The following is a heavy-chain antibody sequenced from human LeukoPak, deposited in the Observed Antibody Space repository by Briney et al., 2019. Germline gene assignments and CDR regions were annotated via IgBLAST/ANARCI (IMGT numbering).Heavy chain of an antibody. CDR3: ARGGLTMVQGMDV. V-gene: IGHV3-30-3*01. J-gene: IGHJ6*02. CDR1: GFTFSSYA. D-gene: IGHD3-10*01. CDR2: ISYDGSNK. Sequence: PGRSLRLSCAASGFTFSSYAMHCARQAPGKELEREAVISYDGSNKYYADYVKGRFTIPRDNSKNTLYLQMNSLRAEDTAVYYCARGGLTMVQGMDVWGQGTTVTVSS.